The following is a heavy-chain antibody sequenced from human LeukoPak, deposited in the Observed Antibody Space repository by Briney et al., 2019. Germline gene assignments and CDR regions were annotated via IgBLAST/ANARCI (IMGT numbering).Heavy chain of an antibody. CDR3: AKDTPLCYFDY. Sequence: GGSLRLSCAASGFTFSSYGMHWIRQAPGKGLEWVAFIRNDGTIIYNADSVKGRFTISRDNSKNTLYLQMNSLRADDTAVYYCAKDTPLCYFDYWGQGTLVTVSS. J-gene: IGHJ4*02. CDR2: IRNDGTII. CDR1: GFTFSSYG. D-gene: IGHD3-16*01. V-gene: IGHV3-30*02.